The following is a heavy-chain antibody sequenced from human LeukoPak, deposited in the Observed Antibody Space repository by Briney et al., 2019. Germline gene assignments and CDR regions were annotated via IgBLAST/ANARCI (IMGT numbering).Heavy chain of an antibody. D-gene: IGHD6-19*01. CDR2: INPNSGGT. Sequence: GASVKVSCKASGYTFTGYYMHWVRQAPGQGLEWMGWINPNSGGTNYAQKFQGRVTITRNTSISTAYMDLSSLRSEDTAVYYCARRAVAYYYYYYMDVWGKGTTVTVSS. J-gene: IGHJ6*03. V-gene: IGHV1-2*02. CDR3: ARRAVAYYYYYYMDV. CDR1: GYTFTGYY.